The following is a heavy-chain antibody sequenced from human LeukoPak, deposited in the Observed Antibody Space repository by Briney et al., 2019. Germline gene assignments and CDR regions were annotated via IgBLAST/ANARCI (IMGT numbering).Heavy chain of an antibody. CDR3: ARAHGCDPQWGPQHGMDV. V-gene: IGHV4-59*01. J-gene: IGHJ6*02. Sequence: SETLSLTCAAYGGSFSGYYWSWIRQPPGKGLEWIGYIYYSGSTNYNPSLKSRVTISVDTSKNQFSLKLSSVTAADTAVYYCARAHGCDPQWGPQHGMDVWGQGTTVTVSS. D-gene: IGHD7-27*01. CDR2: IYYSGST. CDR1: GGSFSGYY.